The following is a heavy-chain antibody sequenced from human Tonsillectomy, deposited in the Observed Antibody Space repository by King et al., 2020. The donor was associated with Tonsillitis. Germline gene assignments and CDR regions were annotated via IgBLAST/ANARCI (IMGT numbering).Heavy chain of an antibody. CDR2: INAGNGNT. CDR1: GYTFTSYA. V-gene: IGHV1-3*01. J-gene: IGHJ3*02. Sequence: QLVQSGAEVKKPGASVRVSCKASGYTFTSYAIHWVRQAPGQRLEWMGWINAGNGNTKYSQKFQGRVTITRHTSASTAYMELSSLRSEDTAVYYCAREALATDAFDIWGQGTLVSVSS. CDR3: AREALATDAFDI.